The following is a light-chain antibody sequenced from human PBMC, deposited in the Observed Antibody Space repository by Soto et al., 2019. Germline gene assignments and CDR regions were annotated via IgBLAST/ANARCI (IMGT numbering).Light chain of an antibody. Sequence: DIVMTQSPDSLAVSLGERATINCKSSQSVFYTSTNENYVAWYQQKPGQPPKVLMYWTSSRESGAPDRFSGSGSGTDFTLTISIVQAEDVAVYYCQQFYLTPYTFGQGTKGDIK. CDR3: QQFYLTPYT. CDR2: WTS. CDR1: QSVFYTSTNENY. J-gene: IGKJ2*01. V-gene: IGKV4-1*01.